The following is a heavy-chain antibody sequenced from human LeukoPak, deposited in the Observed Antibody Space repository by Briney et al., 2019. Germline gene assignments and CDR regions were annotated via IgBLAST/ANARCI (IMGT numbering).Heavy chain of an antibody. CDR1: GFIFSGYG. V-gene: IGHV3-33*01. D-gene: IGHD5-24*01. J-gene: IGHJ4*02. Sequence: PGRSLRLSCVASGFIFSGYGMHWVRQAPGKGLERVAVIWYDGSNKYYADSVKGRFTISRDNSKNTLYLQMNSLRAEDTAVFYCARGNFRRDGYNFDYWGQGTLVTISS. CDR2: IWYDGSNK. CDR3: ARGNFRRDGYNFDY.